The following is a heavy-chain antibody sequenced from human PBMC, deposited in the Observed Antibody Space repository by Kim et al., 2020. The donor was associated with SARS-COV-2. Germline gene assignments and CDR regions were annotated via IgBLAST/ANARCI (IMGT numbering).Heavy chain of an antibody. CDR3: VKEAAFTTIVVDYYFDY. J-gene: IGHJ4*02. V-gene: IGHV3-30*02. Sequence: VGGLFTISRDNSKNTLYLHMNSLRNEDTALYYCVKEAAFTTIVVDYYFDYWGQGTLVTVSS. D-gene: IGHD3-22*01.